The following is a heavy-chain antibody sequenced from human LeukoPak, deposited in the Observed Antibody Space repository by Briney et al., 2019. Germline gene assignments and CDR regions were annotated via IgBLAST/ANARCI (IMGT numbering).Heavy chain of an antibody. CDR3: ARGVRPFDY. Sequence: PSETLSLTCTVSGGSISSYYWSWVRQPPGKGLEWIGYIYHKGSANCNPSLKSRVTISIDTSKNQFSLKLSSVTAADTAVYYCARGVRPFDYWGQGTLVTVSS. CDR1: GGSISSYY. J-gene: IGHJ4*02. CDR2: IYHKGSA. V-gene: IGHV4-59*01.